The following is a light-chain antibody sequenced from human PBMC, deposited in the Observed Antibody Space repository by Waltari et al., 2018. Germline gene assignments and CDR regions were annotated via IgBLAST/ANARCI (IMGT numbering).Light chain of an antibody. V-gene: IGLV1-40*01. CDR2: GNS. Sequence: QSVLTQPPSVSGAPGQRVPISCTGSRSHIGAGYDVHWSQQLPGTDPKLLLYGNSNRPSGVPDRFSGSKSGTSASLAITGLQAEDEADYYCQSYDSSLSGVVFGGGTKLTGL. CDR3: QSYDSSLSGVV. J-gene: IGLJ2*01. CDR1: RSHIGAGYD.